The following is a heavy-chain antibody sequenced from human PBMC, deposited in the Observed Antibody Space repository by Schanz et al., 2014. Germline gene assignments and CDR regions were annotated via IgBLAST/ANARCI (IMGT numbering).Heavy chain of an antibody. CDR2: IYSGIGA. CDR3: ARVHHYDPSGWGYFDY. J-gene: IGHJ4*02. Sequence: DVQLLESGGGLVRPGGSLRLSCAASGFTVSSNHMSWVRQAPGKGLEWVSVIYSGIGAYYADSVKDRFTVSRDNSKNTVYLQMNRLRAEDTAVYYCARVHHYDPSGWGYFDYWGQGALVTVSS. V-gene: IGHV3-66*01. CDR1: GFTVSSNH. D-gene: IGHD3-22*01.